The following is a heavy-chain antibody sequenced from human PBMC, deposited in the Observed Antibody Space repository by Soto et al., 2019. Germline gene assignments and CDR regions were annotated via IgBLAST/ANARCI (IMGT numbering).Heavy chain of an antibody. Sequence: QVHLVQSGAEVKRPGASVKVSCKASGDPLKTFDVSWVRQAPGQGPEWMAWSTTHNGDTNFAQKFRGGVSLTADTSAATALMELRNLRADHTAVHFGASSNFARAGDHSYDYMDVWGQGTEVTVS. CDR2: STTHNGDT. V-gene: IGHV1-18*04. D-gene: IGHD7-27*01. J-gene: IGHJ6*03. CDR1: GDPLKTFD. CDR3: ASSNFARAGDHSYDYMDV.